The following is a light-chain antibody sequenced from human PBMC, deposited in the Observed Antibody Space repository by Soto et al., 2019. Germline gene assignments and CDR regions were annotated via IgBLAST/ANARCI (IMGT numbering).Light chain of an antibody. Sequence: AIRMTQSPSSLSASTGDRVTITCRASQGISSYLAWFQQKPGRPPKLLMSATSTLQSDVPSRFSGSGSGTDFTLTIGCLQSEDLATYYCRQYYTYPWTFGQGTKVEIK. V-gene: IGKV1-8*01. CDR3: RQYYTYPWT. CDR2: ATS. J-gene: IGKJ1*01. CDR1: QGISSY.